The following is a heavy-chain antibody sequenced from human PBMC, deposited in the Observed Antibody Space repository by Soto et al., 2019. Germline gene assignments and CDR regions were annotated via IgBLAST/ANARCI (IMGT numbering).Heavy chain of an antibody. V-gene: IGHV3-23*01. CDR2: LGGNGFTT. CDR1: GFTFGSYA. Sequence: EVQLLESGGGLVQPGGSLRPSCVVSGFTFGSYAMSWVRQAPERGPEWVAILGGNGFTTYYADAVKGRFTISGEKSKSTLVLQMNSLRADDTGVYDCAKALRASLNFFYYMDVWGRGTSVTVSS. CDR3: AKALRASLNFFYYMDV. J-gene: IGHJ6*03. D-gene: IGHD2-2*01.